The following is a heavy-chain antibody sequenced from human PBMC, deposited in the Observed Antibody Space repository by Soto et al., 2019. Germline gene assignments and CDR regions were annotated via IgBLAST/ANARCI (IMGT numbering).Heavy chain of an antibody. J-gene: IGHJ5*02. CDR2: IYYAGNT. V-gene: IGHV4-59*12. CDR1: GGSITGYY. CDR3: ARDRRAAGTKNWFDP. D-gene: IGHD6-13*01. Sequence: SETLSLTCTVSGGSITGYYWSWIRQPPGRGLEWIGYIYYAGNTLYTPSLKSRVTISVDTSKNQFSLKLSSVTAADTAVYYCARDRRAAGTKNWFDPWGQGTLVTVSS.